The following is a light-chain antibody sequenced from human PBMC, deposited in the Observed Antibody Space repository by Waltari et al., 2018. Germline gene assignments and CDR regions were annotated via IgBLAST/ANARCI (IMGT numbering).Light chain of an antibody. Sequence: EIVLTQSPGTLSLSPGERATLSCRASQSITRISLGWYQQKPGQAPRLLLFGASTRATGIPDRFSGSGSGTDFTLTINRLEPEDFAVYYCQQWDGSFLTFGGGTEVEL. J-gene: IGKJ4*01. CDR3: QQWDGSFLT. CDR2: GAS. V-gene: IGKV3-20*01. CDR1: QSITRIS.